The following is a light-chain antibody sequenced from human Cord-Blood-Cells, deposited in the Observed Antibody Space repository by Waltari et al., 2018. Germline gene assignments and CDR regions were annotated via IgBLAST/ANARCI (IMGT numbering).Light chain of an antibody. CDR2: DIS. CDR3: SSYTSSSTWV. V-gene: IGLV2-14*01. J-gene: IGLJ3*02. Sequence: SALMQPAPLSGSPGSSITIPPTGTSRDASCCTDVTWYQQHPGKAPKLMIYDISNLPSGVSNRFSGSKSGNTASLTISGLQAEDEADYYCSSYTSSSTWVFGGGTKLTVL. CDR1: SRDASCCTD.